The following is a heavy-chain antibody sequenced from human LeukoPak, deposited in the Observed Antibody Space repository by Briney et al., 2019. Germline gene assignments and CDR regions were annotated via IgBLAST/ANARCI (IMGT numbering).Heavy chain of an antibody. Sequence: GGSLRLSCAASGFTFSNYAMSWVRQAPGKGLEWVSYISSGGSTIYYADSVKGRFTISRDNAKNSLYLQMNSLRAEDTAVYYCARVFNWNYKYYFDYWGQGTLVTVSS. V-gene: IGHV3-48*03. CDR3: ARVFNWNYKYYFDY. CDR1: GFTFSNYA. D-gene: IGHD1-7*01. J-gene: IGHJ4*02. CDR2: ISSGGSTI.